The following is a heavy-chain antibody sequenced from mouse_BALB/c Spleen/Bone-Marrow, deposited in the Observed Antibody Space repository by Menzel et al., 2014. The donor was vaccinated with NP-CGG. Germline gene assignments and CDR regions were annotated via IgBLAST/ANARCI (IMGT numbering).Heavy chain of an antibody. CDR2: IYPGDGDT. J-gene: IGHJ4*01. Sequence: QVQLQQSGAELARPGASVMLSCKASGYTFTSYWMQWVKQRPEQGLEWIGAIYPGDGDTRYTQKFKGKATLTADKSSSTAYMQLRSLGCVHSGVFWCARYFQAMGYLGQGTS. V-gene: IGHV1-87*01. CDR3: ARYFQAMGY. CDR1: GYTFTSYW.